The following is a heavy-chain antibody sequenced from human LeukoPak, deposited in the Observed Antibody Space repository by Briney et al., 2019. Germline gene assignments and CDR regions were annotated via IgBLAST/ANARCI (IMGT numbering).Heavy chain of an antibody. CDR2: IYPGDSDT. Sequence: GESLKISCKGSGYSFTSDWIGWVRQMPGKGLEWMGIIYPGDSDTRYSPSFQGQVTISADKSISTAYLQWSSLKASDTAMYYCARRGYCGGDCYSEVDYWGQGTLVTVSS. J-gene: IGHJ4*02. V-gene: IGHV5-51*01. CDR3: ARRGYCGGDCYSEVDY. D-gene: IGHD2-21*02. CDR1: GYSFTSDW.